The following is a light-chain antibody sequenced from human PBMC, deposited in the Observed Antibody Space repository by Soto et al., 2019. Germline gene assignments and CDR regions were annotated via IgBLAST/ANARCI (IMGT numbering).Light chain of an antibody. CDR2: HAY. CDR3: QQYNSYRWT. J-gene: IGKJ1*01. CDR1: QCISSW. Sequence: QVPHSPSSLSASVGDRVPITCRASQCISSWLAWYQQKPGKAPKLLIYHAYSLESGVPSRFSGSGSGTEFTLTISSLQPDDFATYYCQQYNSYRWTFGQGTKVDI. V-gene: IGKV1-5*01.